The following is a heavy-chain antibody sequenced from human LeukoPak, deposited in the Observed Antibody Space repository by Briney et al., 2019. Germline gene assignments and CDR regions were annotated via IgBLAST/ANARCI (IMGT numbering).Heavy chain of an antibody. Sequence: PGGSLRLSCAASGFTFSSYAMHWVRQAPGKGLEWVAVISYDGSNKYYADSVKGRFTISRDNSKNTLYLQMNSLRAEDTAVYYCAKVARYYDSSGRNYFDYWGQGTLVTVSS. CDR1: GFTFSSYA. J-gene: IGHJ4*02. V-gene: IGHV3-30*04. CDR2: ISYDGSNK. D-gene: IGHD3-22*01. CDR3: AKVARYYDSSGRNYFDY.